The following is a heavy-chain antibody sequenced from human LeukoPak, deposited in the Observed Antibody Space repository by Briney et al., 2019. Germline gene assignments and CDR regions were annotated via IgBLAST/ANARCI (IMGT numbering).Heavy chain of an antibody. V-gene: IGHV1-2*02. CDR2: INPNSGGT. CDR3: ARESKQCYGGPFDY. Sequence: GASVKVSCKASGYTFTGYYMHWVRQAPGQGLEWMGWINPNSGGTNYAQKFQGRVTMTRDTSISTAYMELSRLRSDDTAVYYCARESKQCYGGPFDYWGQGTLVTVSS. J-gene: IGHJ4*02. D-gene: IGHD6-19*01. CDR1: GYTFTGYY.